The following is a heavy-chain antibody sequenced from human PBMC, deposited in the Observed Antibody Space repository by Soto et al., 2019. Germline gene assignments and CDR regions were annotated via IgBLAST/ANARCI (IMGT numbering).Heavy chain of an antibody. CDR3: ARGANSCYAPAGHLVY. V-gene: IGHV1-69*12. D-gene: IGHD5-12*01. CDR2: IIPIFGTA. CDR1: GGTFSSYA. Sequence: QVQLVQSGAEVKKPGSSVKVSCKASGGTFSSYAISWVRQAPGQGLEWMGGIIPIFGTANYAQKFQGRVTITADESTSTDYMELSSLRSEDTAVYYCARGANSCYAPAGHLVYWGQGTLVTVSS. J-gene: IGHJ4*02.